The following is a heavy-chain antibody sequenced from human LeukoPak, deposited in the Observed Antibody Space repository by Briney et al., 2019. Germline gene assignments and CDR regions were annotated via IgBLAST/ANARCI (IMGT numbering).Heavy chain of an antibody. CDR2: IYTSGST. V-gene: IGHV4-4*07. J-gene: IGHJ6*02. CDR3: ARDIAVAGYGMDV. D-gene: IGHD6-19*01. Sequence: SETLSLTCTVSGGSISSYYWGWIRQPAGKGLEWIGRIYTSGSTNYNPSLKSRVTMSVDTSKNQFSLKLSSVTAADTAVYYCARDIAVAGYGMDVWGQGTTVTVSS. CDR1: GGSISSYY.